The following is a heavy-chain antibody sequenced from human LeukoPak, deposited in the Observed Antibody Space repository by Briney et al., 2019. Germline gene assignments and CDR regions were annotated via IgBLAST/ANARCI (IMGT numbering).Heavy chain of an antibody. CDR1: GFTFSSYW. D-gene: IGHD6-19*01. Sequence: GGSLRLSCAASGFTFSSYWMHWVRQAPGKGLVWVSRINSDGSSTSYADSVKGRFTISRDNAKNTLYLQMNSLSAEDTAVYYCAREGDSSGWYVFDYWGQGTLVTVSS. CDR3: AREGDSSGWYVFDY. V-gene: IGHV3-74*01. CDR2: INSDGSST. J-gene: IGHJ4*02.